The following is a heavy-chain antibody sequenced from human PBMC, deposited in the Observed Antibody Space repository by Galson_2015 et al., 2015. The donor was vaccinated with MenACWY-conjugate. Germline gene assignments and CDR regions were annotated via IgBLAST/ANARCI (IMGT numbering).Heavy chain of an antibody. J-gene: IGHJ4*02. V-gene: IGHV1-69*01. Sequence: QGLEWVGGIIPVLGTTDYAQKFQGRVTITADASTSTAYMELSNLRSEDTAVYYCARDTRRKTFDYWGQGTLVTVSS. CDR3: ARDTRRKTFDY. CDR2: IIPVLGTT. D-gene: IGHD2-2*01.